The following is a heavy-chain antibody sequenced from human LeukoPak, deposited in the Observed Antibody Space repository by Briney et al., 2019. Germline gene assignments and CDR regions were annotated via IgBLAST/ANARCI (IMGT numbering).Heavy chain of an antibody. CDR2: ISWNSGSI. V-gene: IGHV3-9*03. Sequence: GGSLRLSCAASGFTFDDYAMHWVRHAPGKGLEWVSGISWNSGSIGYADSVKGRFTISRDNAKNSLYLQMNSLRAEDMALYYCAKASKDSSGYSNDAFDIWGQGTMVTVSS. CDR3: AKASKDSSGYSNDAFDI. D-gene: IGHD3-22*01. CDR1: GFTFDDYA. J-gene: IGHJ3*02.